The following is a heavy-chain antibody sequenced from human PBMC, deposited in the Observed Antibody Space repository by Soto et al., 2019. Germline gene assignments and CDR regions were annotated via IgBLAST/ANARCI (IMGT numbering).Heavy chain of an antibody. J-gene: IGHJ5*02. V-gene: IGHV3-15*01. Sequence: ESGGGLVKPGGSLRLSCAASGFTFSNAWMSWVRQAPGKGLEWVGRIKSKTDGGTTDYAAPVKGRFTISRDDSKNTLYLQMNSLKTEDTAVYYCTTGLHWNYGRINWFAPWGQGTLVTVS. CDR3: TTGLHWNYGRINWFAP. CDR1: GFTFSNAW. D-gene: IGHD1-7*01. CDR2: IKSKTDGGTT.